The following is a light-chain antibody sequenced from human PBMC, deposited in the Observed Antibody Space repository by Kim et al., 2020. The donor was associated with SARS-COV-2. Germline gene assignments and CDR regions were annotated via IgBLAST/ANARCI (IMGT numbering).Light chain of an antibody. V-gene: IGKV1-39*01. CDR1: QGISSH. Sequence: DIQMTQSPSSLSASVGDRVTITCRTSQGISSHLNWYQQKPGRAPKLLISAASTLQGGVPSRFSGSGSETDFTLTISSLQPEDFATYSGQQSYITPFTSGNGNKVDIK. CDR2: AAS. CDR3: QQSYITPFT. J-gene: IGKJ3*01.